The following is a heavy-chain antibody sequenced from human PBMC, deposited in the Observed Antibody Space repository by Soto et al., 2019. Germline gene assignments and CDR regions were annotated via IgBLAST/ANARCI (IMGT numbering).Heavy chain of an antibody. CDR1: GGTFSSYT. Sequence: QVQLVQSGAEVKKPGSSVKVSCKDSGGTFSSYTISWVRQAPGQGLEWMGRIIPILGIANYAQKFQGRVTITADKSTSTAYMELSSLRSEDTAVYYCASRGYSYGVDYWGQGTLVTVSS. CDR2: IIPILGIA. J-gene: IGHJ4*02. CDR3: ASRGYSYGVDY. V-gene: IGHV1-69*02. D-gene: IGHD5-18*01.